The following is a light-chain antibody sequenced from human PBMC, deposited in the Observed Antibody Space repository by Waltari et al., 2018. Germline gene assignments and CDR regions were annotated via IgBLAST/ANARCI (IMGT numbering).Light chain of an antibody. Sequence: DIQMTQSPSTLSASVGDRVPITRRARQSLSNWLAWYQQKPGKDPKLLIYKSSTLESGVPSRFSGSGSETEYAPAICSLQPDDFTTYYCQQYNIYSLLTFGGGTKVEMK. CDR2: KSS. J-gene: IGKJ4*01. CDR1: QSLSNW. V-gene: IGKV1-5*03. CDR3: QQYNIYSLLT.